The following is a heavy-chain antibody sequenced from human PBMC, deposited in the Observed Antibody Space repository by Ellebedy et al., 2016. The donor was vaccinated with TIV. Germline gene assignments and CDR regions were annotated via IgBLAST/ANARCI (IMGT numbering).Heavy chain of an antibody. CDR2: IKVDGSNK. J-gene: IGHJ4*02. CDR3: VRGGGSFDY. V-gene: IGHV3-7*01. D-gene: IGHD1-26*01. Sequence: GESLKISXAASGFTFSTFWMSWVRQAPGKGLEWLANIKVDGSNKYYVDSVKGRFTISRDNAKNSLYLQMDSLRVEDTVIYYCVRGGGSFDYWGQGALVTVSS. CDR1: GFTFSTFW.